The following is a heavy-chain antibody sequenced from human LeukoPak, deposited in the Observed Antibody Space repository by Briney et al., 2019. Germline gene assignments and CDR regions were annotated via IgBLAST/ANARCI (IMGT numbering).Heavy chain of an antibody. Sequence: GGSLRLSCAASGFTFSSYGMHWVRQAPGKGLEWVAVIWYDGSNKYYADSVKGRFTISRDNSKNTLYLQMNSLRAEDTAVYYCARDPFPQYCSGGSCYSPQTYGMDVWAKGPRSPSP. CDR3: ARDPFPQYCSGGSCYSPQTYGMDV. D-gene: IGHD2-15*01. CDR2: IWYDGSNK. CDR1: GFTFSSYG. V-gene: IGHV3-33*01. J-gene: IGHJ6*02.